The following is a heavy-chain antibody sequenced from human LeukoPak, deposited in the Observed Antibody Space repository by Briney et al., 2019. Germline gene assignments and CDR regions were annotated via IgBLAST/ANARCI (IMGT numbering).Heavy chain of an antibody. V-gene: IGHV3-21*01. CDR1: GFTFSSYS. CDR2: ISSSSSYI. CDR3: AKSHSRGWYLKIYYYGMDV. D-gene: IGHD6-19*01. J-gene: IGHJ6*02. Sequence: GGSLRLSCAASGFTFSSYSMNWVRQAPGKGLEWVSSISSSSSYIYYADSVKGRFTISRDNAKNSLYLQMNSLRAEDTAVYYCAKSHSRGWYLKIYYYGMDVWGQGTTVTVSS.